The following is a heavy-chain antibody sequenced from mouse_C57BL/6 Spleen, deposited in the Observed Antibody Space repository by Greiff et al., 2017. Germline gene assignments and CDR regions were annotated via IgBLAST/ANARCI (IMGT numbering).Heavy chain of an antibody. CDR1: GYSITSDY. Sequence: EVHLVESGPGLAKPSQTLSLTCSVTGYSITSDYWNWIRKFPGNKLEYMGYISSSGSTYYNPSLKSRISITRDTSKNQYYLQLNSVTTEDTATYYCARAIYYDYETPYFDYWGQGTTLTVSS. D-gene: IGHD2-4*01. J-gene: IGHJ2*01. V-gene: IGHV3-8*01. CDR2: ISSSGST. CDR3: ARAIYYDYETPYFDY.